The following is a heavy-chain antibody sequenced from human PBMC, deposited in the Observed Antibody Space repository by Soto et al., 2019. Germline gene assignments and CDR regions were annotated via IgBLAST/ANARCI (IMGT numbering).Heavy chain of an antibody. CDR3: ARVLGYCSSTSCFGSFRY. J-gene: IGHJ4*02. CDR1: GYTFTGYY. CDR2: INPNSGGT. D-gene: IGHD2-2*01. V-gene: IGHV1-2*02. Sequence: ASVKVSCKASGYTFTGYYMHWVRQAPGQGLEWMGWINPNSGGTNYAQKFQGRVTMTRDTSISTAYMELSRLRSDDTAVYYCARVLGYCSSTSCFGSFRYWGQGTLVTVS.